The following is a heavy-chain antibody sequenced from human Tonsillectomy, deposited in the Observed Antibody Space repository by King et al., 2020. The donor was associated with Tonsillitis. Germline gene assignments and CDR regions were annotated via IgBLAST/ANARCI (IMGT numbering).Heavy chain of an antibody. V-gene: IGHV3-15*01. CDR2: SKSQTDGGTT. D-gene: IGHD2-21*02. J-gene: IGHJ4*02. Sequence: VQLVEAGGGLVKPGGALRLSCAASGFTFSNDWMSWVRQAPGKGLEWVGRSKSQTDGGTTDYAAPVKGRFTISRDDSKNTLYLQMNSLKTEDTAVYYCTTESCGGDCYVDFDYWGQGTLVTVSS. CDR3: TTESCGGDCYVDFDY. CDR1: GFTFSNDW.